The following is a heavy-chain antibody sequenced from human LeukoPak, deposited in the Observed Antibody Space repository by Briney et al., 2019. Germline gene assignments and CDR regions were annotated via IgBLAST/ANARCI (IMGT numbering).Heavy chain of an antibody. CDR1: GFTFDDYA. V-gene: IGHV3-9*01. CDR2: ISWNSGSI. Sequence: GGSLRLSCAASGFTFDDYAMHWVRQAPGKGLEWVSGISWNSGSIGYADSVKGRFTISRDNAKNSLYLQMNSLRAEDTALYYCARSCGDYDLDSHFDYWGQGTLVTVSS. J-gene: IGHJ4*02. CDR3: ARSCGDYDLDSHFDY. D-gene: IGHD4-17*01.